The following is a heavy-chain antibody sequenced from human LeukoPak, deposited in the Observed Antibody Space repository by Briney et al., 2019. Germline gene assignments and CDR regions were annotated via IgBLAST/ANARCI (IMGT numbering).Heavy chain of an antibody. V-gene: IGHV5-51*01. CDR2: IYPGDSDT. D-gene: IGHD6-6*01. CDR1: GYIFTSYW. J-gene: IGHJ3*02. CDR3: ARLGVIAARPRNAFDI. Sequence: GESLKISCQGSGYIFTSYWIGWVRQMPGKGLEWMGIIYPGDSDTRYSPSFQGQVTISADKSISTAYLQWSSLKASDTAMYYCARLGVIAARPRNAFDIWGQGTMVTVSS.